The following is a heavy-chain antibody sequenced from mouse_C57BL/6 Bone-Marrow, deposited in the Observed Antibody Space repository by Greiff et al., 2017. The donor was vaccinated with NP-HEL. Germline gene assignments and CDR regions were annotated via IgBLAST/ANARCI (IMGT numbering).Heavy chain of an antibody. V-gene: IGHV5-4*01. CDR1: GFTFSSYA. D-gene: IGHD1-1*01. CDR2: ISDGGSYT. CDR3: ARVYYYGSSPFAY. Sequence: DVHLVESGGGLVKPGGSLKLSCAASGFTFSSYAMSWVRQTPEKRLEWVATISDGGSYTYYPDNVKGRFTISRDNAKNNLYLQMSHLKSEDTAMYYCARVYYYGSSPFAYWGQGTLVTVSA. J-gene: IGHJ3*01.